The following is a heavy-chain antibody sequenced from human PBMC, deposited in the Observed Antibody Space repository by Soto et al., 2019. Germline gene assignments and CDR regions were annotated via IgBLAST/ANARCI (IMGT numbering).Heavy chain of an antibody. CDR1: GFTFSSYA. D-gene: IGHD6-13*01. V-gene: IGHV3-23*01. Sequence: GGSLRLSCAASGFTFSSYAMSWVRQAPGEGLEWVSEISGSGDTTHYADSVKGRFTVSRDNSKNTLYLQMNSLRTEDAGVYYCAKDLEGVVADYLDYWGKGTLVTVSS. CDR2: ISGSGDTT. J-gene: IGHJ4*02. CDR3: AKDLEGVVADYLDY.